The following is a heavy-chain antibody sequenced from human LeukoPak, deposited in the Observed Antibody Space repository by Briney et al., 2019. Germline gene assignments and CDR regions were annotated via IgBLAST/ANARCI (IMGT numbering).Heavy chain of an antibody. D-gene: IGHD2-15*01. V-gene: IGHV3-21*01. Sequence: KTGGSLRLSCAASGFTFSSYTMNWVRQAPGKGLEWVSSISSSSDYIYYPDSVKGRFTISRDNAKNSLYLQMNDLRADDTAVYYCACSWDYWGQGTLVTVSS. CDR3: ACSWDY. CDR2: ISSSSDYI. J-gene: IGHJ4*02. CDR1: GFTFSSYT.